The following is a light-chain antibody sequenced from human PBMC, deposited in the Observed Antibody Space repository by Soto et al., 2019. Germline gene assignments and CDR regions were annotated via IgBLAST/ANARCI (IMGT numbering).Light chain of an antibody. CDR3: SSYTSSTTPYV. CDR2: DVS. CDR1: SSDVGGYNY. J-gene: IGLJ1*01. V-gene: IGLV2-14*03. Sequence: QSVLTQPASVSGSPGQSITISCTGTSSDVGGYNYVSWYQRHPGKAPKLMIFDVSNRPSGVSNRFSGSKSANTASLTISGLQAEDEADYFCSSYTSSTTPYVFGTGTKVTVL.